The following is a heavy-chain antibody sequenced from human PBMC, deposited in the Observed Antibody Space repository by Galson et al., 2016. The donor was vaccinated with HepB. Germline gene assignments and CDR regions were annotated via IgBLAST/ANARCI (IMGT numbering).Heavy chain of an antibody. Sequence: SLRLSCAASGFTFSSYARHWVRQAPGKGLEWVAVISFDGSNNFYADSVKGRFTISRDNSQNTLSLQMSSLRPEDTAAYYCAREAERWNYLDYWGQGALVTVSS. J-gene: IGHJ4*02. CDR3: AREAERWNYLDY. CDR1: GFTFSSYA. CDR2: ISFDGSNN. V-gene: IGHV3-30-3*01. D-gene: IGHD5-24*01.